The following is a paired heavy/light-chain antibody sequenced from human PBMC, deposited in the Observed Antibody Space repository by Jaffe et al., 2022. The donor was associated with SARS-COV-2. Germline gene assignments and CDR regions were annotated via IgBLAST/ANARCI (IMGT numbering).Light chain of an antibody. Sequence: DIQMTQSPSTLSASVGDRVTITCRASQSISSWLAWYQLKPGKAPKLLIYKASSLESGVPSRFSGSGSGTEFALTISSLQPDDFATYYCQQYNTYSTFGQGTKVEIK. J-gene: IGKJ1*01. CDR1: QSISSW. CDR2: KAS. V-gene: IGKV1-5*03. CDR3: QQYNTYST.
Heavy chain of an antibody. Sequence: QLQLQESGPGLVKPSETLSLSCAVSGGSIASSGYYWGWIRQPPGKGLDWIGGIYYNGNTYYNPSLKSRVTISVDTSKNQFSLNLTSVTAADTAVYYCARHFGSSGWDAFDIWGQGTMVTVSS. D-gene: IGHD6-19*01. CDR3: ARHFGSSGWDAFDI. J-gene: IGHJ3*02. V-gene: IGHV4-39*01. CDR2: IYYNGNT. CDR1: GGSIASSGYY.